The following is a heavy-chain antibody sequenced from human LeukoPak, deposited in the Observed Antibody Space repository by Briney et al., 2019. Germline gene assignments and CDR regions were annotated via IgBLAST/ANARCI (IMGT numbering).Heavy chain of an antibody. CDR2: ISYDGNSK. CDR1: GFTFSSSP. D-gene: IGHD3-10*01. Sequence: GGSLRLSCAASGFTFSSSPMHWVRQAPGKGLEWLAVISYDGNSKFYSDSVKGRFTISRDNSKNTLYLQMNSLRAEDTAVYYCAKEKMVRGVLDYWGQGTLVTVSS. J-gene: IGHJ4*02. CDR3: AKEKMVRGVLDY. V-gene: IGHV3-30-3*01.